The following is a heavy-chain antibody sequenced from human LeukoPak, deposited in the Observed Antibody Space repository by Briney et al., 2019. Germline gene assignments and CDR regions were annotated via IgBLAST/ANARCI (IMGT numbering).Heavy chain of an antibody. CDR1: GGSISSYY. Sequence: SETLSLTCTVSGGSISSYYWSWIRQPPGKGLEWIGYIDHSGIARYSPSLKSRVTISVDMSKNQFTLKLSSVTAADTAVYYCARREVGYCSGGSCPYYFGYWGQGTLVTVSS. CDR2: IDHSGIA. D-gene: IGHD2-15*01. J-gene: IGHJ4*02. V-gene: IGHV4-59*08. CDR3: ARREVGYCSGGSCPYYFGY.